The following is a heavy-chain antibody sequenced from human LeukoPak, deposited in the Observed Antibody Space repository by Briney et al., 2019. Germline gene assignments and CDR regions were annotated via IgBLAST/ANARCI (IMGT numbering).Heavy chain of an antibody. CDR3: AKDGGRYRFDF. V-gene: IGHV3-30*02. Sequence: GGSLRLSCTAPGFPFNAYNIHWIRQSPGRGLEWVSFIRNVETEIHHADFAKGRFTISRDRSKNSVYLQLNSLRPDDTALYYCAKDGGRYRFDFWGQGTMVTVSS. CDR2: IRNVETEI. D-gene: IGHD3-16*02. J-gene: IGHJ4*02. CDR1: GFPFNAYN.